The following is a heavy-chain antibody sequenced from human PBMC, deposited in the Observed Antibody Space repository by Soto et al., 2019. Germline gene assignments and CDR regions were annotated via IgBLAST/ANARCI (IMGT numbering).Heavy chain of an antibody. J-gene: IGHJ4*02. Sequence: SETLSLTCAVSGGSFTSNNWWTCVRQPPGQGLEWIGEIYRTGSTNYNPSLKSRVTISLDKSENQFSLKVTSLTAADTAIYYCASRDPGTSVDYWGQGTLVTVSS. D-gene: IGHD1-7*01. CDR3: ASRDPGTSVDY. V-gene: IGHV4-4*02. CDR1: GGSFTSNNW. CDR2: IYRTGST.